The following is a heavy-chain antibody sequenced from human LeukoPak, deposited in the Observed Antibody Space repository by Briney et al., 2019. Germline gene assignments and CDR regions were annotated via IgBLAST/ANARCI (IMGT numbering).Heavy chain of an antibody. CDR2: IFYSGRA. CDR3: ARLRGPMVRGVIIIHRWFDP. Sequence: SETLSLTCTVSGGSISSYYWSWIRQPPGQGLEWSGYIFYSGRANTNHSLKSRVTISVETSKNQFSLKLSSVTAADTAVYYCARLRGPMVRGVIIIHRWFDPWGQGTLVTVSS. J-gene: IGHJ5*02. V-gene: IGHV4-59*01. CDR1: GGSISSYY. D-gene: IGHD3-10*01.